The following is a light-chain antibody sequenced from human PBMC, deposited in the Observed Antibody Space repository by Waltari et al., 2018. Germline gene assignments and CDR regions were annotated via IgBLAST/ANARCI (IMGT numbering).Light chain of an antibody. Sequence: VLTQSPGTLSLSPGDRASLSCKASQSLGKNYLAWYQHKPGQAPRLLIYGASSRAAGIPDRFSGSGSGTDFTLTISRLEPEDFAVYYCQQYASSVLYTFGQGTKLEIK. J-gene: IGKJ2*01. CDR3: QQYASSVLYT. V-gene: IGKV3-20*01. CDR1: QSLGKNY. CDR2: GAS.